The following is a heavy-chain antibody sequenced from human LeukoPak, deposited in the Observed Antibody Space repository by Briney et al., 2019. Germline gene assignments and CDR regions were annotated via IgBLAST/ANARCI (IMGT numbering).Heavy chain of an antibody. V-gene: IGHV4-59*01. D-gene: IGHD1-26*01. CDR3: ARVQGSDTSGSFDH. J-gene: IGHJ4*02. CDR2: FYHNRGA. Sequence: PSETLSLTCTVSGGSISGYYWSWSRQPPGKGVEWIGNFYHNRGAWYKSSLKSRVTTSVDTSKNEFSLRLSSVTAADTAVYYCARVQGSDTSGSFDHWGQGTLVTVSS. CDR1: GGSISGYY.